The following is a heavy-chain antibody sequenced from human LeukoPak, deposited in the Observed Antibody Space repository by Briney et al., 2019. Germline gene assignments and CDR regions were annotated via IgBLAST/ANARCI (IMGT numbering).Heavy chain of an antibody. J-gene: IGHJ4*02. D-gene: IGHD1-26*01. CDR2: INHRGNT. CDR3: ARVPKSVGINYFDS. V-gene: IGHV4-34*01. CDR1: GGSFRGNF. Sequence: SETLSLTCAVYGGSFRGNFWSWVRQPPGKGLEWIGEINHRGNTNYNPSLKSRVTLSVDTSKNQFSLKLKSVTAADTAVYYCARVPKSVGINYFDSWGQGTQVTVSS.